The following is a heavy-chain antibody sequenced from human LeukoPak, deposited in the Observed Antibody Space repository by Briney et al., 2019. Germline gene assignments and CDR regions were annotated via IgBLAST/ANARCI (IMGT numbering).Heavy chain of an antibody. CDR3: ARDGTLVDFDFDY. J-gene: IGHJ4*02. CDR1: GFTFSSYS. V-gene: IGHV3-21*01. CDR2: ISSSSSYI. Sequence: GGSLRLSCAASGFTFSSYSMNWARQAPGKGLEWVSSISSSSSYIYYADSVKGRFTISRDNAKNSLYLQMNSLRAEDTAVYYCARDGTLVDFDFDYWGQGTLVTVSS. D-gene: IGHD2-2*03.